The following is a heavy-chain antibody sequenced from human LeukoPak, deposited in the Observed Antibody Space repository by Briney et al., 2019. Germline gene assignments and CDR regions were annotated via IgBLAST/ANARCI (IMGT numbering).Heavy chain of an antibody. D-gene: IGHD2-15*01. CDR1: GYTFTSYG. J-gene: IGHJ6*02. CDR3: ARWGYCSGGSCPYPDYYYYYGMDV. Sequence: ASVNVSCTASGYTFTSYGISWVRQAPGQGLEWMGWISAYNGNTNYAQKLQGRVTMTTDTSTSTAYMELRSLRSDDTAVYYRARWGYCSGGSCPYPDYYYYYGMDVWGQGTTVTVSS. V-gene: IGHV1-18*01. CDR2: ISAYNGNT.